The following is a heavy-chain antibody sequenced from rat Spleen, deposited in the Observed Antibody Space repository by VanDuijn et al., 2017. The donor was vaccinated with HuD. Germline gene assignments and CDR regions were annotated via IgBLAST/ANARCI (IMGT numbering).Heavy chain of an antibody. CDR2: IWTGGST. D-gene: IGHD3-4*01. CDR3: TRGNPFDY. CDR1: GFSLTSYN. J-gene: IGHJ3*01. Sequence: QVQLKESGPGLVQPSQTLSLTCTVSGFSLTSYNVHWVRQPTGKGLEWMGIIWTGGSTDYNSALKSRLSISRDTSKSQVFLKLNILQTEDTAIYYCTRGNPFDYWGQGTLVTVSS. V-gene: IGHV2-30*01.